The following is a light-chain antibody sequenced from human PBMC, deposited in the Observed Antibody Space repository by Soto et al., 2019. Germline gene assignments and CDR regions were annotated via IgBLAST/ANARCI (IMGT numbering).Light chain of an antibody. CDR2: GDS. J-gene: IGKJ1*01. Sequence: LTQSPGTLSLSPGDRATLSCRASQSASSKFLAWYQQKTGQAPRLLIYGDSSRDTGIPDRFSGSGTGTDLTLTISRLEPEDFVVYYCQKYGNSPQTXGQGTKVEIK. V-gene: IGKV3-20*01. CDR1: QSASSKF. CDR3: QKYGNSPQT.